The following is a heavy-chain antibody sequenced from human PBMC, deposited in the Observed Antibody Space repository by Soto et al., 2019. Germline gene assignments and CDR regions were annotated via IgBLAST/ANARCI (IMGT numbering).Heavy chain of an antibody. Sequence: SETLSLTCTVSCGSISSSSYYWGWIRQPPGKGLEWIGSIYYSGSTYYNPSLKSRVTISVDTSKNQFSLKLSSVTAADTAVYYCARRKDDFWSGDYYYYGMDVWGQGTTVTVSS. V-gene: IGHV4-39*01. CDR3: ARRKDDFWSGDYYYYGMDV. J-gene: IGHJ6*02. CDR2: IYYSGST. CDR1: CGSISSSSYY. D-gene: IGHD3-3*01.